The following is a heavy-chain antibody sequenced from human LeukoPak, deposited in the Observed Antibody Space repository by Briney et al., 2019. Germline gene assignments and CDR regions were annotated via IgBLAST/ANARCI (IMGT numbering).Heavy chain of an antibody. CDR1: GGSISSYY. V-gene: IGHV4-59*01. CDR3: ARGSGFAYFDY. D-gene: IGHD3-10*01. J-gene: IGHJ4*02. Sequence: SETLSLTCTVSGGSISSYYWSWIRQPPGKGLEWIGYIYYSGSANYNPSLKSRVTISVDTSKNQFSLKLSSVTAADTAVYYCARGSGFAYFDYWGQGTLVTASS. CDR2: IYYSGSA.